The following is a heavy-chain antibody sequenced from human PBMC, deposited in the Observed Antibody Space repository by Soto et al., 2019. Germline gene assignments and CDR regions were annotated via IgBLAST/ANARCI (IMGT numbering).Heavy chain of an antibody. V-gene: IGHV3-30-3*01. CDR2: ISYDGSNK. D-gene: IGHD4-17*01. CDR3: ARDRPSPSQNDYGDYVDYYYGMDV. J-gene: IGHJ6*02. CDR1: GFTFSSYA. Sequence: GGSLRLSCAASGFTFSSYAMHWVRQAPGKGLEWVAVISYDGSNKYYADSVKGRFTISRDNSKNTLYLQMNSLRAEDTAVYYCARDRPSPSQNDYGDYVDYYYGMDVWGQGTTVTVSS.